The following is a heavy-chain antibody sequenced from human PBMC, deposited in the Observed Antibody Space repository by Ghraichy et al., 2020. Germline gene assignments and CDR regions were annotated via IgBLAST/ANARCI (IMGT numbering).Heavy chain of an antibody. V-gene: IGHV4-34*01. CDR1: GGSFSGYY. J-gene: IGHJ5*02. D-gene: IGHD3-16*01. CDR3: ARGGIYDYNWFDP. CDR2: INHSGST. Sequence: SETLSLTCAVYGGSFSGYYWSWIRQPPGKGLEWIGEINHSGSTNYNPSLKSRVTISVDTSKNHFSLKLSSVTAADTAVYYCARGGIYDYNWFDPWGQGTLVTVSS.